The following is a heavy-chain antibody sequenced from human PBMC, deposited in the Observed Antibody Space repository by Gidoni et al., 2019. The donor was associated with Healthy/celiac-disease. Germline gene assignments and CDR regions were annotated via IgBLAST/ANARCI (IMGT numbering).Heavy chain of an antibody. D-gene: IGHD3-3*01. Sequence: QVQLQQWGAGLLKPSETLSLTCAVYGGSFSGYYWSWIRQPPGKGLEWIGEINHSGSTNYHPSLKSRVTISVDTSKNQFSLKLSSVTAADTAVYYCARGYYDFWSGYYTTFDYWGQGTLVTVSS. CDR1: GGSFSGYY. CDR2: INHSGST. V-gene: IGHV4-34*01. CDR3: ARGYYDFWSGYYTTFDY. J-gene: IGHJ4*02.